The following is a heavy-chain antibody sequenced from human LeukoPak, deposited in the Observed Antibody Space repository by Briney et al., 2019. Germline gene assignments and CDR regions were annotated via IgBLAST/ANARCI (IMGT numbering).Heavy chain of an antibody. CDR1: GGSFSGYY. J-gene: IGHJ4*02. Sequence: PSETLSLTCAVYGGSFSGYYWSWIRQPPGKGLEWIGEITHSGSTTYNPSLKSRFTISVDTSKNQFSLKLSSVTAADTAVYFCAGLRAHAYNYGFDYWGQGALVTVSS. V-gene: IGHV4-34*01. CDR2: ITHSGST. D-gene: IGHD5-24*01. CDR3: AGLRAHAYNYGFDY.